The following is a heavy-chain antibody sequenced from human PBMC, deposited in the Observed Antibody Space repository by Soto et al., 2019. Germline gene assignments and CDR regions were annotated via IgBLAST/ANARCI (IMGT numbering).Heavy chain of an antibody. CDR2: IVVGSGNT. CDR1: GFTFTSSA. J-gene: IGHJ3*02. V-gene: IGHV1-58*01. D-gene: IGHD3-10*02. Sequence: SVKVSCKASGFTFTSSAVQWVRQARGQRLEWIGWIVVGSGNTNYAQKFQERVTITRDMSTSTAYMELSSLRSEDTAVYYCAADSRVHLDAFDIWGQGTMVTVSS. CDR3: AADSRVHLDAFDI.